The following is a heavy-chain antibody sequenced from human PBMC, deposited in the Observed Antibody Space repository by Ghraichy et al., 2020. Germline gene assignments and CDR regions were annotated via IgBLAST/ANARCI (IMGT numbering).Heavy chain of an antibody. CDR2: ISGSGDGT. CDR3: ARVQQWLVLDY. J-gene: IGHJ4*02. CDR1: GFTFSSYA. D-gene: IGHD6-19*01. V-gene: IGHV3-23*01. Sequence: GESLRLSCAASGFTFSSYAMSWVRQAPGKGLEWVSAISGSGDGTYYADSVKGRFTLSREKSENTLHLQMNSLRGDDTAVYYCARVQQWLVLDYWGQGTLVTVSS.